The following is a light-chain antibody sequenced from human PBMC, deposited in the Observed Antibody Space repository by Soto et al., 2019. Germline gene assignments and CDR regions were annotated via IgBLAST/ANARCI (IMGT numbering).Light chain of an antibody. CDR2: AAS. J-gene: IGKJ4*01. Sequence: DIQVTQSPSSLSASVGDRVAITCLSSQSITSYLNWYQQKPGKAPNLLIYAASSLQSGVPSRFSGSGSGTDFTLTISSLQPEDFATYYCQQSYSTPLTFGGGTKVDIK. V-gene: IGKV1-39*01. CDR3: QQSYSTPLT. CDR1: QSITSY.